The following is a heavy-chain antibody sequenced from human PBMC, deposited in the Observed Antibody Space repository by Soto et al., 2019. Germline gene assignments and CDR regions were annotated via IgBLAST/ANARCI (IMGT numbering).Heavy chain of an antibody. CDR2: ISYDGSNK. D-gene: IGHD6-19*01. J-gene: IGHJ4*02. CDR3: ARDRVKWLDYFDY. CDR1: GFTFSSYA. V-gene: IGHV3-30-3*01. Sequence: PGGSLRLSCAASGFTFSSYAMHWVRQAPGKGLEWVAVISYDGSNKYYADSVKGRFTISRDNSKNTLYLQMNSLRAEDTAVYYCARDRVKWLDYFDYWGQGTLVTVSS.